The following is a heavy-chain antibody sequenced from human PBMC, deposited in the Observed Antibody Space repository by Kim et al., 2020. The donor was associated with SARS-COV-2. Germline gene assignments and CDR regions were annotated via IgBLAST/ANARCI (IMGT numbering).Heavy chain of an antibody. V-gene: IGHV1-18*01. D-gene: IGHD3-16*01. Sequence: ASVKVSCKASGYTFTSYGISWVRQAPGQGLEWMGWISAYNGNTNYAQKLQGRVTMTTDTSTSTAYMELRSLRSDDTAVYYCASSYDLEDYYYGMDVWGQGTTVTVSS. J-gene: IGHJ6*02. CDR1: GYTFTSYG. CDR2: ISAYNGNT. CDR3: ASSYDLEDYYYGMDV.